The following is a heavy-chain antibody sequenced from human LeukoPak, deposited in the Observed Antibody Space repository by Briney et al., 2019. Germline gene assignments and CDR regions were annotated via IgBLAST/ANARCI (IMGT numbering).Heavy chain of an antibody. V-gene: IGHV3-7*01. CDR2: IKEDGSEK. J-gene: IGHJ6*02. CDR3: ARDRAYQYYDLLTGYYYYYGLDV. CDR1: GMNFEKYA. D-gene: IGHD3-9*01. Sequence: GGSLGLSCVASGMNFEKYAMHWVRQAPGKGLEWVGNIKEDGSEKNYVDSVKGRFTISRDNAKNSLYLQMDSLRAGDTAVYFCARDRAYQYYDLLTGYYYYYGLDVWGQGTTVTVSS.